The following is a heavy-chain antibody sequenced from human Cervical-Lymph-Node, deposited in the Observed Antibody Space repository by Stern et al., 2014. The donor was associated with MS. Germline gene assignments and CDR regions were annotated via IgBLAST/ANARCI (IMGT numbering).Heavy chain of an antibody. CDR2: INGRAGA. J-gene: IGHJ4*02. CDR3: ARHGGYHFDS. Sequence: QVPLQGSGPGLVKTSGTLSLTCAVSGGSHSSGTWGSWVSQAPGEGWVRIGQINGRAGASCNLSVNTLGTMSVGRTSMQMSPRLSSVTAADTAVYYCARHGGYHFDSWGQGTQVTVSS. CDR1: GGSHSSGTW. D-gene: IGHD1-1*01. V-gene: IGHV4-4*02.